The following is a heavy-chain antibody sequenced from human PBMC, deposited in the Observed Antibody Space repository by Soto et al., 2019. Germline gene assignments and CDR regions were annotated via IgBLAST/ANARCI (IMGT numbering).Heavy chain of an antibody. V-gene: IGHV3-33*06. CDR1: GFSFSSYG. CDR3: AKVHYYDSGAYYLYFDY. CDR2: IWSDGSDK. Sequence: QVQLVESGGGVVQPGRSLRLSCAASGFSFSSYGMHWVRQAPGKGLEWVALIWSDGSDKYYADSVKGRFTISRDNSKNPMYLQMNSLRAEDTAVYYCAKVHYYDSGAYYLYFDYWGQGTLVTFSS. J-gene: IGHJ4*02. D-gene: IGHD3-22*01.